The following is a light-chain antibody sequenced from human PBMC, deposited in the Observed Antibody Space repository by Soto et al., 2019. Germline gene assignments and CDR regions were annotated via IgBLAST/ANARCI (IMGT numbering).Light chain of an antibody. V-gene: IGLV1-44*01. CDR1: SSNIGSNT. J-gene: IGLJ1*01. Sequence: LTQPPSASGTPGQRVTISCSGSSSNIGSNTVNWYQQPPGTAPKLLIYSNNQRPSGVPDRFSGSKSGTSASLAISGLQSEDEADYYCAAWDDSLNGYVFGTGTKVTVL. CDR2: SNN. CDR3: AAWDDSLNGYV.